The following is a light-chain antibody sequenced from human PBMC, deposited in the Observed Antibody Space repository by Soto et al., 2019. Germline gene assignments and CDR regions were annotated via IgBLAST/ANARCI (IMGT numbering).Light chain of an antibody. Sequence: IVSVHPPGTLSWYRGERATLSCRASQSVTNSFLAWYQQKPGQAPRLLIYGASRRATGIPDRFTGSGSGTDFTLTISGLEPEDFAVYYCQQYNNWPITFGQGIRLEIK. CDR3: QQYNNWPIT. CDR1: QSVTNSF. CDR2: GAS. V-gene: IGKV3-20*01. J-gene: IGKJ5*01.